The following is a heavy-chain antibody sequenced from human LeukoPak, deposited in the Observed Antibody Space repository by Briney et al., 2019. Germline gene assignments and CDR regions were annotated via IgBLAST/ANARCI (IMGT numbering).Heavy chain of an antibody. D-gene: IGHD2-2*01. CDR3: ARQFATASADTRGYFDF. V-gene: IGHV4-39*01. CDR2: ITYDGSA. CDR1: GASIGSSNDY. J-gene: IGHJ4*02. Sequence: SETLSLTCSVSGASIGSSNDYWGWIRQAPGKGLEWIGSITYDGSAHYNPSLMSRATILVDTSKNQFSLKLSSVTAADAAMYYCARQFATASADTRGYFDFWGQGTVVTVSS.